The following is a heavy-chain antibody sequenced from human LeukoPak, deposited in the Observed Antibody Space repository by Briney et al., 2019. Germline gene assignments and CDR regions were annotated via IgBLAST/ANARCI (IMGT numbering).Heavy chain of an antibody. Sequence: SETLSLTCTVSGGSISSYYWSWIRQPPGKGLEWIGYIYYSGSTNYNPSLKSRVTISVDTSKNQFSLKLSSVTAAGTAVYYCARLYYYGSGSYYMPSKYYYYGMDVWGQGTTVTVSS. J-gene: IGHJ6*02. CDR3: ARLYYYGSGSYYMPSKYYYYGMDV. D-gene: IGHD3-10*01. CDR2: IYYSGST. CDR1: GGSISSYY. V-gene: IGHV4-59*08.